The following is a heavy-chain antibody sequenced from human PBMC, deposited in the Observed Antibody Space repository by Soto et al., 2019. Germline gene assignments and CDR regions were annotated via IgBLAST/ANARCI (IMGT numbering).Heavy chain of an antibody. V-gene: IGHV4-59*08. CDR1: GGSISSYY. CDR3: ARLVTVTTIGSFDY. J-gene: IGHJ4*02. CDR2: IYYSGST. Sequence: PSETLSLTCTVSGGSISSYYWSWIRQPPGKGLEWIGYIYYSGSTNYNPSIKSRVTISVDTSKNQFSPKLSSVTAADTAVYYCARLVTVTTIGSFDYWGQGTLVTVSS. D-gene: IGHD4-17*01.